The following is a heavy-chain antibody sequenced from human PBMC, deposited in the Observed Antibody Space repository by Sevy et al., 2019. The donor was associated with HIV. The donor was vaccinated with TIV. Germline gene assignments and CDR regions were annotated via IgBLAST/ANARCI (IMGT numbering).Heavy chain of an antibody. CDR2: ISYHGRDK. CDR1: GITFSTSG. CDR3: AKDFTGYNGMDV. J-gene: IGHJ6*02. V-gene: IGHV3-30*18. Sequence: GGSLRLSCVVSGITFSTSGMHWVRQAPGKGLEWVAVISYHGRDKFYADSVKGRSTISRENSKNILYLQMISLRAEDTAGYYCAKDFTGYNGMDVWGQGTMVTVSS. D-gene: IGHD3-9*01.